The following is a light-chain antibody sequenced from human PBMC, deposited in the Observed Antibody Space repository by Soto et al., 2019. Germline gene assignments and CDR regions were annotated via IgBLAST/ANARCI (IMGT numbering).Light chain of an antibody. Sequence: IVMTQSPLSLTVTPGEPASISCRSSQRLLHSNGYNYLEWYLQKPGQSPQLLINLDSDRASGVPDRFSGSGSGTDFTLKISRVEAEDVGPYYCMQSLETPWTFGQGTKVEIK. J-gene: IGKJ1*01. V-gene: IGKV2-28*01. CDR2: LDS. CDR1: QRLLHSNGYNY. CDR3: MQSLETPWT.